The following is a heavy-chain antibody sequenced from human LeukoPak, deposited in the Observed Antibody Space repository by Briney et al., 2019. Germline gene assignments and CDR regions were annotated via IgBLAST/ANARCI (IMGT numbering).Heavy chain of an antibody. CDR3: ARDHLTFIAVADNFADY. D-gene: IGHD6-19*01. CDR2: ISAYNSNT. J-gene: IGHJ4*02. V-gene: IGHV1-18*01. CDR1: GYTFTSYG. Sequence: ASVKVSCKASGYTFTSYGINWVRRAPGQGLEWMGWISAYNSNTRYPQKLQGRVTMTTDTPTSTAYMELRSLRSDDTAVYYCARDHLTFIAVADNFADYWGQGTLVTVSS.